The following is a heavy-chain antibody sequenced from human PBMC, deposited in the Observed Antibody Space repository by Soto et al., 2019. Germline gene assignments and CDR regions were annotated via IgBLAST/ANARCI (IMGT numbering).Heavy chain of an antibody. CDR2: IIPMYGIA. J-gene: IGHJ2*01. CDR1: GGTFKNYG. Sequence: QVQLVQSGAQVKKPGSSVRVSCRTSGGTFKNYGFSWVRQAPGQGLEWMGGIIPMYGIANYGQIFQGRLTTPADEYSNTAYMEMSSLKTVYTGVYYCVVEVGGTCLHVWGHGTQVTVSS. CDR3: VVEVGGTCLHV. V-gene: IGHV1-69*12. D-gene: IGHD1-26*01.